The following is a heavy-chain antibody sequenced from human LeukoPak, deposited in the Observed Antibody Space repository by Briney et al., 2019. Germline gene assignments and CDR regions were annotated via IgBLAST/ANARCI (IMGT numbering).Heavy chain of an antibody. Sequence: SETLSITCAVSGGSISSGGYSWSWIRQPPGKGLEWIGYIYHSGSTYYNPSLKSRVTISVDRSKNQFSLKLSSVTAADTAVYYCARGSRDYYDSSGYYFQHWGQGTLVTVSS. CDR1: GGSISSGGYS. CDR2: IYHSGST. D-gene: IGHD3-22*01. J-gene: IGHJ1*01. CDR3: ARGSRDYYDSSGYYFQH. V-gene: IGHV4-30-2*01.